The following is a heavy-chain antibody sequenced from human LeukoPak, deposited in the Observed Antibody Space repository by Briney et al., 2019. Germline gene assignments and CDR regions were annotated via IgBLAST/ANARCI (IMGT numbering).Heavy chain of an antibody. V-gene: IGHV3-23*01. Sequence: GGSLRLSCAASGFTFSSYAMSWVRQAPGKGLEWVSGVSGSGAGTYYADSVKGRFTISRDNSKNMLYLQMNSLRAEDTAVYYCAKDYSTVTTSWPGDYWGQGTLVTVSS. CDR2: VSGSGAGT. D-gene: IGHD4-17*01. J-gene: IGHJ4*02. CDR1: GFTFSSYA. CDR3: AKDYSTVTTSWPGDY.